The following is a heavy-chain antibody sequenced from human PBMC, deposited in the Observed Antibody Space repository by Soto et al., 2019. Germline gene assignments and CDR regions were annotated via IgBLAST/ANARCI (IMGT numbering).Heavy chain of an antibody. V-gene: IGHV3-64*01. Sequence: GGSLRLSCAASGFTFCSYSMHWLRQAPGKGLEYVSAISSNGGSTYYANSVKGRFTISRDNSKNTLYLQMGSLRAEDMAVYYCARGRPTLYSSGWYDGMSAFDIWGQGTMVTVSS. CDR1: GFTFCSYS. CDR3: ARGRPTLYSSGWYDGMSAFDI. J-gene: IGHJ3*02. CDR2: ISSNGGST. D-gene: IGHD6-19*01.